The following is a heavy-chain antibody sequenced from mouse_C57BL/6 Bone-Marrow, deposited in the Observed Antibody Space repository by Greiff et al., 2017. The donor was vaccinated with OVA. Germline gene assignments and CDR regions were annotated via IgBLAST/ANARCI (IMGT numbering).Heavy chain of an antibody. Sequence: QVQLQQPGAELVKPGASVKLSCKASGYTFTSYWMQRVKQRPGQGLEWIGEIDPSDSYTNYNQKFKGKATLTVDTSSSTAYMQLSSLTSEDSAVYYCASNGVYDEGFAYWGQGTLVTVSA. CDR2: IDPSDSYT. J-gene: IGHJ3*01. D-gene: IGHD2-12*01. V-gene: IGHV1-50*01. CDR3: ASNGVYDEGFAY. CDR1: GYTFTSYW.